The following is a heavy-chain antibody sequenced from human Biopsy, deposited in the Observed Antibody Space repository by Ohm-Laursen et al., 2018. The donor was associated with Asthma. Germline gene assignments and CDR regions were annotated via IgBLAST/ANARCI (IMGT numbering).Heavy chain of an antibody. CDR3: ARPRWGPYGY. CDR2: ISSSSSTI. Sequence: SLRLSCSASGFSFSEFVMNWVRQAPGKGLEWVSYISSSSSTIYYADSVKGRFTISRDNAKNSLYLQMNSLRDEDTAVYYCARPRWGPYGYWGQGTLVTVSS. V-gene: IGHV3-48*02. D-gene: IGHD4-17*01. CDR1: GFSFSEFV. J-gene: IGHJ4*02.